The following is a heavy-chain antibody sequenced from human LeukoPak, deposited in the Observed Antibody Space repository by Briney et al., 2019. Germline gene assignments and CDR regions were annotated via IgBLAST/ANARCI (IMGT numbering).Heavy chain of an antibody. V-gene: IGHV3-9*01. Sequence: PGRSLRLSCAASGFTFDDYAMHWVRQAPGKGLEWVSGISWNSGSIGYADSVKGRFTISRDNAKNSLYLQMNSLRAEDTALYYCAKDSLGYCSSTSCYPDAFDIWGQGTMVTVSS. CDR3: AKDSLGYCSSTSCYPDAFDI. CDR2: ISWNSGSI. CDR1: GFTFDDYA. D-gene: IGHD2-2*01. J-gene: IGHJ3*02.